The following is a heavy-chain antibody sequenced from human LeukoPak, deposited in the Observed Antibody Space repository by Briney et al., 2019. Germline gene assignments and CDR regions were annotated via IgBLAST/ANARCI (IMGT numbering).Heavy chain of an antibody. CDR2: IYYSGST. CDR1: GGSISSGSYY. V-gene: IGHV4-39*01. J-gene: IGHJ4*02. CDR3: ARLSGAWRDY. Sequence: SETLSLTCTVSGGSISSGSYYWGWIRQPPGKGLEWIGSIYYSGSTYYNPSLKSRVTISVDTSKNQFSQKLSSVTAADTAVYYCARLSGAWRDYWGQGTLVTVSS. D-gene: IGHD7-27*01.